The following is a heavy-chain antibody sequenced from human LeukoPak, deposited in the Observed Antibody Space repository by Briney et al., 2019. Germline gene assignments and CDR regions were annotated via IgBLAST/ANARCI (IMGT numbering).Heavy chain of an antibody. CDR2: IYTSGST. Sequence: SETLSLTCTVSGGSISSYYWSWIRQPAGKGLEWIGRIYTSGSTNYNPSLKSRVTMSVDTSKNQFSLKLSSVTAADTSVYYCARVELLGSSGWPFDYWGQGTLVTVSS. CDR3: ARVELLGSSGWPFDY. CDR1: GGSISSYY. V-gene: IGHV4-4*07. J-gene: IGHJ4*02. D-gene: IGHD6-19*01.